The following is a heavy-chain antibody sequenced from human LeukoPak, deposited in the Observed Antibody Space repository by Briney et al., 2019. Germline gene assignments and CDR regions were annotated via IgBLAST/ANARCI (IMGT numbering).Heavy chain of an antibody. D-gene: IGHD6-19*01. J-gene: IGHJ4*02. Sequence: GGSLRLSCAASGFIFRNYGMHWVRQAPGKGLEWVAVIWYDGSNKYYADSVKGRFTISRDNSKNTLYLQMNSLRAEDTAVYYCARDRYSSGWYRVDYWGQGTLVTVSS. CDR3: ARDRYSSGWYRVDY. CDR1: GFIFRNYG. CDR2: IWYDGSNK. V-gene: IGHV3-33*08.